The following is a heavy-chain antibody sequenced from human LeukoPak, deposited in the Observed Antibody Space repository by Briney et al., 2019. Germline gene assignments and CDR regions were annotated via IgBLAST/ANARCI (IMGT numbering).Heavy chain of an antibody. D-gene: IGHD3-22*01. CDR1: GGSISSGDYY. J-gene: IGHJ4*02. CDR2: IYYSGST. Sequence: SETLSLTCTVSGGSISSGDYYWSGIRQPPGKGLEWIGYIYYSGSTYYNPSLKSRVTISVDTSKNQFSLKLSSVTAADTAVYYCARHNYDSSAYDYWGQGTLVTVSS. V-gene: IGHV4-30-4*08. CDR3: ARHNYDSSAYDY.